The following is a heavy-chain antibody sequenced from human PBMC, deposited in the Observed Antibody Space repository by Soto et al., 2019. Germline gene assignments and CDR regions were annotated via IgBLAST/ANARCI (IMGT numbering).Heavy chain of an antibody. Sequence: QLQLQESGPGLVKPSETLSLTCTVSGGSISSSDFYWGWLRQTPGKGLEFIGSMYYSGTTYYNPSLKSRVPIPVDTSKNQLHLKLISVTAADTAVYYCAVVDSTGNWFDPWGEGALVTVSS. V-gene: IGHV4-39*01. CDR1: GGSISSSDFY. D-gene: IGHD6-25*01. J-gene: IGHJ5*02. CDR3: AVVDSTGNWFDP. CDR2: MYYSGTT.